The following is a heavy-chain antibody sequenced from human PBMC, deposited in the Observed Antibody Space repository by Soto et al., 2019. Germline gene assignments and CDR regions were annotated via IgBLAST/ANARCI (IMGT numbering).Heavy chain of an antibody. CDR1: GFTFSTYA. D-gene: IGHD6-6*01. CDR2: IIVSGGST. Sequence: GGSLRLSCAASGFTFSTYAMSWVRQAPGKGLEWVSSIIVSGGSTYYADSVKGRFTISRDNSNNTLYLQMNSLRSEDTAVYYCARRGLSSSSTFRYHYYGMDVWGQGTTVTVSS. J-gene: IGHJ6*02. CDR3: ARRGLSSSSTFRYHYYGMDV. V-gene: IGHV3-23*01.